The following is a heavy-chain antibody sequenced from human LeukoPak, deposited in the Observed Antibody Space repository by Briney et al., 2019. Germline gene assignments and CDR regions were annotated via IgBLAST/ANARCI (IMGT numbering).Heavy chain of an antibody. V-gene: IGHV4-59*01. CDR1: GGSISSYY. D-gene: IGHD3-10*01. CDR3: ARDCMVRGVPHWFDP. J-gene: IGHJ5*02. Sequence: ETLSLTCTVSGGSISSYYWSWLRQPPGKGLEWIGYIYYSGSTNYNPSLKSRVTISVDTSKNQFSLKLSSVTAADTAVYYCARDCMVRGVPHWFDPWGQGTLVTVSS. CDR2: IYYSGST.